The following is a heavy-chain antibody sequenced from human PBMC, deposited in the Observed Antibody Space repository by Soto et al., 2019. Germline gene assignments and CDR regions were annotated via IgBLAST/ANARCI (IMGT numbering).Heavy chain of an antibody. D-gene: IGHD3-10*01. CDR2: ISAYNGNT. CDR3: ARDWTKPPPVLWFGEPRGLDP. J-gene: IGHJ5*02. CDR1: GYTFTSYG. V-gene: IGHV1-18*01. Sequence: ASVKVSCKASGYTFTSYGISWVRQAPGQGLEWMGWISAYNGNTNYAQKLQGRVTMTTDTSTSTAYMELRSLRSDDTAVYYCARDWTKPPPVLWFGEPRGLDPWGQGTLVTVSS.